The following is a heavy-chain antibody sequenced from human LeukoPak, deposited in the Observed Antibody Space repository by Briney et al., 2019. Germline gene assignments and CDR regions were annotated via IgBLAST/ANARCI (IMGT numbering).Heavy chain of an antibody. V-gene: IGHV3-23*01. J-gene: IGHJ4*02. CDR3: ARTILYGSGSTF. D-gene: IGHD3-10*01. CDR2: ISGSGGST. CDR1: GFTFSSYG. Sequence: GGSLRLSCAASGFTFSSYGMSWVRQAPGKGLEWVSAISGSGGSTYYADSVKGRFTISRDNSKNTLYLQMNSLRAEDTAVYYCARTILYGSGSTFGGQGTLVTVSS.